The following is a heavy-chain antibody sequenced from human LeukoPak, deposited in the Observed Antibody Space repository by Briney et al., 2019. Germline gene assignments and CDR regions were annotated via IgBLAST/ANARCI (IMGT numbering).Heavy chain of an antibody. CDR2: IVVGSGNT. CDR3: ARGGIAAAGNSDY. D-gene: IGHD6-13*01. J-gene: IGHJ4*02. V-gene: IGHV1-58*01. CDR1: GFTFTSSA. Sequence: GASVKVSCKASGFTFTSSAVQWVRQARGQRLEWIGWIVVGSGNTNYAQKFQERVTITRDMSTSTAYMELSSLRSEDTAVYYCARGGIAAAGNSDYWGQGTLVTVSS.